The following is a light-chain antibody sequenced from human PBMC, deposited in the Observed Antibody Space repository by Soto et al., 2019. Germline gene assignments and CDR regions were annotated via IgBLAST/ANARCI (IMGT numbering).Light chain of an antibody. CDR1: SGDIGSYNR. Sequence: SVLTQPASVSGSPGQSITISCTGTSGDIGSYNRVSWYQQHPGKAPKLIIYEVTDRPSGVSNRFSGSKSGNTASLTISGFQAEDEAEYYCSSYTNINTRACVFGAGTKVTV. CDR3: SSYTNINTRACV. CDR2: EVT. J-gene: IGLJ1*01. V-gene: IGLV2-14*01.